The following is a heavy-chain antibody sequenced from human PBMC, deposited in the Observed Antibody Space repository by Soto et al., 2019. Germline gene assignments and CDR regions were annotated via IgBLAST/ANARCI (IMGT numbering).Heavy chain of an antibody. J-gene: IGHJ4*02. D-gene: IGHD4-17*01. V-gene: IGHV1-24*01. Sequence: QVQLVQSGAEVKKPGASVKVSCKVSGYTLTELSMHWVRQAPGKGLEWMGGFDPEDGETIYAQKFQGRVTMNEDTSTDTVYMDLSSLRSDDTAVYYFATIRHDYGGTVLFDYRGQGTLVTDSS. CDR1: GYTLTELS. CDR2: FDPEDGET. CDR3: ATIRHDYGGTVLFDY.